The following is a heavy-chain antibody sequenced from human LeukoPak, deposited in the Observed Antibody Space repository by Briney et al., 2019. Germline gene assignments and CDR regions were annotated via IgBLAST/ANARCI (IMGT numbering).Heavy chain of an antibody. D-gene: IGHD3-22*01. CDR1: GGSISSSSYY. Sequence: PSETLSLTCTVSGGSISSSSYYWGWIRQSPEKGLEWIGSIYYSGSTYYNPSLKSRVTISVDTSKNQFSLKLSSVTAADTAVYYCARDGGYYDSSGYYQPSDSDAFDIWGQGTMVTVSS. CDR3: ARDGGYYDSSGYYQPSDSDAFDI. J-gene: IGHJ3*02. V-gene: IGHV4-39*07. CDR2: IYYSGST.